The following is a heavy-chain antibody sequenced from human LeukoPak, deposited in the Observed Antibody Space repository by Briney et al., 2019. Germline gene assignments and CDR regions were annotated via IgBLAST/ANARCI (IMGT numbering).Heavy chain of an antibody. CDR3: AKVGGYGDY. CDR1: GLTFSDYW. Sequence: GGSLRLSCAASGLTFSDYWIHWVRQPPGKGPVWVSGINTDGTTTVYADSVKGRFTISRDNAKNTLYLQMNSLRAEDTAVYYCAKVGGYGDYWGQGTLVTVSS. V-gene: IGHV3-74*01. J-gene: IGHJ4*02. D-gene: IGHD3-22*01. CDR2: INTDGTTT.